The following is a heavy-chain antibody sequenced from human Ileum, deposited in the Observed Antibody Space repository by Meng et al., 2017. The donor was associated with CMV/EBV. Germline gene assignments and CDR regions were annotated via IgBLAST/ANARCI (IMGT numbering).Heavy chain of an antibody. J-gene: IGHJ4*02. Sequence: SLRLSCAVSGLTFSDYQMSWIRQAPGKGLEWVSYISPSGINIYYADSVKGRFTISRDNTKNSLYLQMNSLRAEDTAIYYCSSPPVGGWGQGTLVTVSS. D-gene: IGHD3-16*01. CDR2: ISPSGINI. V-gene: IGHV3-11*01. CDR1: GLTFSDYQ. CDR3: SSPPVGG.